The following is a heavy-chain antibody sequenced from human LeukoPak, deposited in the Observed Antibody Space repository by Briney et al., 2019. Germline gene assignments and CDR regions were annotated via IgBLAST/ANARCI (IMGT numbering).Heavy chain of an antibody. D-gene: IGHD3-10*01. CDR1: GFTFSNYW. Sequence: GGSLRLSCAASGFTFSNYWMNWVRQAPGKGLECLANIKQDGSEKYCVDSVLGRFTISRDNAKNSLILQMNSLRDEDTAVYYCARDGTGSSFYDYWGQGTLVTVSS. J-gene: IGHJ4*02. CDR3: ARDGTGSSFYDY. CDR2: IKQDGSEK. V-gene: IGHV3-7*01.